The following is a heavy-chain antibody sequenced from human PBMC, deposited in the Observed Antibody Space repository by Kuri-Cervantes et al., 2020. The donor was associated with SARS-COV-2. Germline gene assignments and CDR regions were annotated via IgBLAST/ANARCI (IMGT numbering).Heavy chain of an antibody. CDR3: ARVRKITGTTPDY. CDR2: ISAYNGNT. J-gene: IGHJ4*02. Sequence: ASVKVSCKASGYTFTSYGITWVRQAPGQGLEWMGWISAYNGNTNYAQKLQGRVTMTTDTSTSTAYVELRSLRSDDTAVYYCARVRKITGTTPDYWGQGTLVTVSS. CDR1: GYTFTSYG. D-gene: IGHD1-7*01. V-gene: IGHV1-18*04.